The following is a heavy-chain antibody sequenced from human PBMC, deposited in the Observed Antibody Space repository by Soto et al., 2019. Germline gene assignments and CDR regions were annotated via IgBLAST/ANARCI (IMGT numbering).Heavy chain of an antibody. CDR3: AREWSAFDY. CDR2: MYSSGSS. V-gene: IGHV4-59*01. Sequence: SETLSLTCTVSGGSITSYKWSWIRQSPGKGLEWIAYMYSSGSSSYNPSLKSRVTISVDTSKNQYYLKLNSATAADTAVYYCAREWSAFDYWGQGILVTVSS. CDR1: GGSITSYK. D-gene: IGHD2-15*01. J-gene: IGHJ4*02.